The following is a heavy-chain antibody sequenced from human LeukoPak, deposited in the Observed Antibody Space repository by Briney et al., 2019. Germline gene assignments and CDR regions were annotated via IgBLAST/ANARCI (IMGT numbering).Heavy chain of an antibody. CDR2: FDPEDGET. Sequence: ASVKVSCKVSGYTLTELSMHWVRQAPGKGLEWMGGFDPEDGETIYAQKFQGRVTMTRDTSTSTVYMELSSLRSEDTAVYYCARGGLAAAATGRFELRDYWGQGTLVTVSS. V-gene: IGHV1-24*01. J-gene: IGHJ4*02. CDR3: ARGGLAAAATGRFELRDY. D-gene: IGHD6-13*01. CDR1: GYTLTELS.